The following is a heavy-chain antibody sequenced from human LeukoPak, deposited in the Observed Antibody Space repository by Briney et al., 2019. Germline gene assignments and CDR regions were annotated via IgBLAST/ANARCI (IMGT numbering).Heavy chain of an antibody. CDR2: INPNSGGT. D-gene: IGHD5-12*01. CDR1: GYTFTGYY. J-gene: IGHJ6*02. V-gene: IGHV1-2*02. CDR3: ARDRGVDGGYDYVGYFYYGMDV. Sequence: GASVKVPCKASGYTFTGYYMHWVRQAPGQGLEWMGWINPNSGGTNYAQKFQGRVTMTRDTSISTAYMELSRLRSDDTAVYYCARDRGVDGGYDYVGYFYYGMDVWGQGTTVTVSS.